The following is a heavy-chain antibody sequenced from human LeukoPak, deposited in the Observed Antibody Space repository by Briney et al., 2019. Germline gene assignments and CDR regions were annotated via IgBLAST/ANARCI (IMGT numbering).Heavy chain of an antibody. Sequence: GASVKVSCKASGYTFTSYGISWVRQAPGQGLEWMGWISAYSGNTNYAQKLQGRVTMTTDTSTSTAYMELRSLRSDDTAVYYCARDSNYDILTGYYQSDYWGQGTLVTVSS. J-gene: IGHJ4*02. V-gene: IGHV1-18*01. CDR2: ISAYSGNT. CDR3: ARDSNYDILTGYYQSDY. D-gene: IGHD3-9*01. CDR1: GYTFTSYG.